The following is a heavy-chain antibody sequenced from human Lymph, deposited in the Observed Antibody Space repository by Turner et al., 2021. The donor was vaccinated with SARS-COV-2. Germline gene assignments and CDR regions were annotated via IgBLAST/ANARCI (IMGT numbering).Heavy chain of an antibody. J-gene: IGHJ4*02. CDR3: ARLGESLLFGLALDY. Sequence: QVQLVESGGGVVQPGRSLRLSCAASGFTFSSYVMHWVRQAPGKGLEWVAVISYDGINKYYADSVKGRFTISRDNSKNTLYLQINSLRAEDTAVYYCARLGESLLFGLALDYWGQGTLVTVSS. V-gene: IGHV3-30-3*01. D-gene: IGHD3-16*01. CDR1: GFTFSSYV. CDR2: ISYDGINK.